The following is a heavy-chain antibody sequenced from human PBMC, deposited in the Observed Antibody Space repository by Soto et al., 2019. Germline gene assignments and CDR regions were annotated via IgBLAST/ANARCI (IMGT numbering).Heavy chain of an antibody. Sequence: GGSLRLSCAASGFKFSNYAMSWVRQAPGRGLEWVSLISATGGGTYYADSVKGRFTISRDNSHNTLYLQVHSLTAEDTAVYYCAKDRRAGGNSAFYFDFWGQGAQVTVSS. D-gene: IGHD3-16*01. CDR1: GFKFSNYA. CDR2: ISATGGGT. V-gene: IGHV3-23*01. CDR3: AKDRRAGGNSAFYFDF. J-gene: IGHJ4*02.